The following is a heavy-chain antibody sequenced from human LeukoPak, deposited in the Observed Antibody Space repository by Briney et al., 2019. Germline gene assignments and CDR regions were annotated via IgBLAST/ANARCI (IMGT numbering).Heavy chain of an antibody. CDR1: GGSISSYY. CDR3: ARVGAMYYYGSEPHWFDP. D-gene: IGHD3-10*01. CDR2: IYYSGST. V-gene: IGHV4-59*01. Sequence: SETLSLTCTDSGGSISSYYWSWIRQPPGKGLEWIGYIYYSGSTNYNPSLKSRVTISVDTSKNQFSLKLSSVTAADTAVYYCARVGAMYYYGSEPHWFDPWGQGTLVTVSS. J-gene: IGHJ5*02.